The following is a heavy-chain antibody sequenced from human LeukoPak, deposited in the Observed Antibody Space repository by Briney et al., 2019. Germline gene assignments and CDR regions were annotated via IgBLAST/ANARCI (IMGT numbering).Heavy chain of an antibody. V-gene: IGHV3-30*04. D-gene: IGHD2/OR15-2a*01. Sequence: PGGSLRLSCAASGFTFSAYTMHWVRQAPGEGLEWVAAMSSDGSSNDYTDSVKGRFTISSDNSKNTLYLQMHSLSPEDTAVYYCARDPDFSTFLQGDYWGQGTQVTVSS. CDR2: MSSDGSSN. CDR1: GFTFSAYT. CDR3: ARDPDFSTFLQGDY. J-gene: IGHJ4*02.